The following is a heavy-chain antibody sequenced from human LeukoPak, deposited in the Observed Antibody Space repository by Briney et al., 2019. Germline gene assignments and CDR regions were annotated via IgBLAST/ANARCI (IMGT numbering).Heavy chain of an antibody. CDR2: LSGSGGTT. D-gene: IGHD4-17*01. V-gene: IGHV3-23*01. Sequence: PGGSLRLSYAASGFTFSSHAMSWVRQAPGKGLEWVSSLSGSGGTTYHADSVKGRFSISRDNSKNTLYLQLNSLRAEDTAVYYCAKGGSTSRVTTSRVVFGYYYYLDVWGKGTPVTVSS. CDR3: AKGGSTSRVTTSRVVFGYYYYLDV. J-gene: IGHJ6*03. CDR1: GFTFSSHA.